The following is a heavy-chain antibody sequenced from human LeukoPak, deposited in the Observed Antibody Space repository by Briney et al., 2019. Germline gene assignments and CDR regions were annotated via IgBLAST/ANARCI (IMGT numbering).Heavy chain of an antibody. V-gene: IGHV3-23*01. D-gene: IGHD3-22*01. CDR3: AKESKPGNYYDSSGYYSS. Sequence: AISGSGGSTYYADSVKGRFTISRDNSKNTLYLQMNSLRAEDTAVYYCAKESKPGNYYDSSGYYSSWGQGTLVTVSS. J-gene: IGHJ4*02. CDR2: ISGSGGST.